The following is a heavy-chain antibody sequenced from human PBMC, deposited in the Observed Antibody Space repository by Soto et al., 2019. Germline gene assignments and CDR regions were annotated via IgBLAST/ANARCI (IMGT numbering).Heavy chain of an antibody. V-gene: IGHV4-59*01. CDR2: IYYSGST. J-gene: IGHJ5*02. CDR1: GGSISSYY. Sequence: SETLSLTCTVSGGSISSYYWSWIRQPPGKGLEWIGYIYYSGSTNYNPSLKSRVTISVDTSKNQFSLKLSSVTAADTAVYYCAGVSVVTAFHGFDPWGQGTLVTVSS. CDR3: AGVSVVTAFHGFDP. D-gene: IGHD2-21*02.